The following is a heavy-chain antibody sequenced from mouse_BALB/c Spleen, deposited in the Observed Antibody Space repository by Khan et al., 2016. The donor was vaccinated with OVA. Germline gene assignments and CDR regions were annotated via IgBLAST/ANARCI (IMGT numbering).Heavy chain of an antibody. Sequence: QVQLKDSGPGLVQPSQSLSITCTVSGFSLTSYGVHWVRQSPGKGLEWLGVIWRGGSTDYNAAFMSRLSITKDNSKSQVFFKMNSLQAYDTAVYYWAKNYYDYDYFDYWGQGTTLTVSS. D-gene: IGHD2-4*01. CDR2: IWRGGST. V-gene: IGHV2-5*01. CDR3: AKNYYDYDYFDY. J-gene: IGHJ2*01. CDR1: GFSLTSYG.